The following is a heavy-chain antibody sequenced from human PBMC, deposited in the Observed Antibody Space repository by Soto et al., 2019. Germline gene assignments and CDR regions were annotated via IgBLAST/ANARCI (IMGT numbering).Heavy chain of an antibody. CDR2: VYYRGRS. CDR3: VSQRTTVITQGYFDY. J-gene: IGHJ4*02. Sequence: KASETLSLTSPVSGGSVTNISYYWGWIRQSPGKGLEWIGSVYYRGRSYSKSSVKSRVTISVDTSKIQFSLHLNSVTASDTAVYFCVSQRTTVITQGYFDYWGQGALVTVSS. D-gene: IGHD4-4*01. CDR1: GGSVTNISYY. V-gene: IGHV4-39*01.